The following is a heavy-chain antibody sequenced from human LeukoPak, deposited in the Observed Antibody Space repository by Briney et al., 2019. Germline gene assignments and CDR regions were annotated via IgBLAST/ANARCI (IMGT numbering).Heavy chain of an antibody. D-gene: IGHD2-15*01. V-gene: IGHV3-73*01. Sequence: WVRQASGKGLEWVGRIRSKANSYATAYAASVKGRFTISRDDSKNTAYLQMNSLKTEDTAVYYCTSTYCSGGSCLDYWGQGTLVTVSS. CDR2: IRSKANSYAT. J-gene: IGHJ4*02. CDR3: TSTYCSGGSCLDY.